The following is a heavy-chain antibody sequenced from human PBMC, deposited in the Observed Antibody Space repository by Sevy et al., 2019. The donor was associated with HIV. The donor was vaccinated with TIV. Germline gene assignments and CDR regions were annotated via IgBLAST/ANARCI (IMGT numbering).Heavy chain of an antibody. D-gene: IGHD3-3*01. V-gene: IGHV3-7*01. Sequence: GGSLRLSCAASGFTFSSYWMSWVRQAPGKGLEWVANIKQDGSEKYYVDSVKGRFTISRDNAKNSLYLQMNSLRAEDTAVYYCARDSITIFGVVQSGSGFDYWGQGTLVTVSS. CDR2: IKQDGSEK. CDR1: GFTFSSYW. CDR3: ARDSITIFGVVQSGSGFDY. J-gene: IGHJ4*02.